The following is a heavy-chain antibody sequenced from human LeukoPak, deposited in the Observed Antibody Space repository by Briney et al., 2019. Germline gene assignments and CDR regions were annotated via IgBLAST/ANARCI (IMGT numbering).Heavy chain of an antibody. D-gene: IGHD6-13*01. CDR3: AKASAAAGLYRINWFDP. CDR2: ISGSGGST. J-gene: IGHJ5*02. V-gene: IGHV3-23*01. Sequence: GESLRLSCAASGFTLSSYAMNWVRQAPGKGLEWVSAISGSGGSTYYADSVKGRFTISRDNSKNTLYLQMNSLRAEDTAVYYCAKASAAAGLYRINWFDPWGQGTLVTVSS. CDR1: GFTLSSYA.